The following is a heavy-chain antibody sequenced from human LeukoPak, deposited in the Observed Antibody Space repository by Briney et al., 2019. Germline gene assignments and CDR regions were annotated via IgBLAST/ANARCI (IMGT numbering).Heavy chain of an antibody. D-gene: IGHD2-2*01. V-gene: IGHV1-18*04. Sequence: ASVKVSCKASGYTFTSYYMHWVRQAPGQGLEWMGWISAYNGNTNYAQKLQGRVTMTTDTSTSTAYMELRSLTSDDTAVYYCARVGAYCTSTSCLDYWGQGTLVTVSS. CDR3: ARVGAYCTSTSCLDY. CDR1: GYTFTSYY. J-gene: IGHJ4*02. CDR2: ISAYNGNT.